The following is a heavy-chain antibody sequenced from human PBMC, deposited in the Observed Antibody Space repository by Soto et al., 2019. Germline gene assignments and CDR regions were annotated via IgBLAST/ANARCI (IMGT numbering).Heavy chain of an antibody. D-gene: IGHD3-10*01. J-gene: IGHJ4*02. V-gene: IGHV3-30-3*01. CDR3: ATGSSYFSVSGTSQRQHDY. CDR1: GFTFSSRG. Sequence: PGGSLRLSCAASGFTFSSRGMHWVRQAPGKGLEWVAALSNDGSFKKYADSVKDRFTISRDNSKNTLFVQMNSLRTEDTAVYYCATGSSYFSVSGTSQRQHDYWGQGTLVTVSS. CDR2: LSNDGSFK.